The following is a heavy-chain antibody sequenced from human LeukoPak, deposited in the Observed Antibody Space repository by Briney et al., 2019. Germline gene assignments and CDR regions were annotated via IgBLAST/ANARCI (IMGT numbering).Heavy chain of an antibody. Sequence: RGSLRLSCAASGFTLSSYAMSWVRQAPGKGLEWVSAISDSGNTYHADSVKGRFTIPRDSSKNTLFLQMNRLRPEDAAVYHCAKAPVTTCRGAYCYPFDYWGQGTLVTVSS. D-gene: IGHD2-21*01. CDR1: GFTLSSYA. CDR3: AKAPVTTCRGAYCYPFDY. J-gene: IGHJ4*02. V-gene: IGHV3-23*01. CDR2: ISDSGNT.